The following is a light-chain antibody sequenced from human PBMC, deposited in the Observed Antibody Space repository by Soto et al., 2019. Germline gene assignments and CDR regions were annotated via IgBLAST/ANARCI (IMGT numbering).Light chain of an antibody. V-gene: IGKV3-20*01. Sequence: EIVLTQYPGTLSLSPGESATLSCRASQSIGVTYLAWYQQKPGRAPRILIYGASNRAAGIPDRFSGSGSGTDFSLTISRLEPEDSAVYYCQHYGISPPWTFGQGTKVDIK. CDR1: QSIGVTY. CDR2: GAS. CDR3: QHYGISPPWT. J-gene: IGKJ1*01.